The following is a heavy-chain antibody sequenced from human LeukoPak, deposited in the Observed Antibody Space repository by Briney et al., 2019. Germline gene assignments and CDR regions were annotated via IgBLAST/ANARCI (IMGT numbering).Heavy chain of an antibody. CDR3: TREFHGYSYGSFDY. V-gene: IGHV3-64*01. Sequence: TGGSLRLSCAASGFTFSSYTMRWVRRAPGKGLEYVSAISGNGGDTYYANSVKGRFTVSRDNSKNTLFLQMASLRAEDMAVYYCTREFHGYSYGSFDYWGQGTLVTVSA. CDR2: ISGNGGDT. CDR1: GFTFSSYT. D-gene: IGHD5-18*01. J-gene: IGHJ4*02.